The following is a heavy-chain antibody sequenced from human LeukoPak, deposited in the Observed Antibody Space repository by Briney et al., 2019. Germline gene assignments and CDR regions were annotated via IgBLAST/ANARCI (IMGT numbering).Heavy chain of an antibody. D-gene: IGHD7-27*01. J-gene: IGHJ6*02. V-gene: IGHV3-30*18. CDR3: AKDLAGDWYGMDV. CDR1: GFTFSSYG. Sequence: GGSLRLSCAASGFTFSSYGMHWVRQAPGKGLEWVAVISYDGSNKYYADSVKGRFTISRDNSKNTLYLQMNSLRAEDTAVYYCAKDLAGDWYGMDVRGQGTTVTVSS. CDR2: ISYDGSNK.